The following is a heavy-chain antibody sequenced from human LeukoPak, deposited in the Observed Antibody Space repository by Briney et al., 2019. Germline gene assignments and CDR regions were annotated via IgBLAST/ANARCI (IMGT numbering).Heavy chain of an antibody. CDR2: IKSRTDGGTA. J-gene: IGHJ3*02. V-gene: IGHV3-15*01. CDR3: STRYYDTSGDTRGI. D-gene: IGHD3-22*01. CDR1: GFTVSSNY. Sequence: GGSLRLSCAAFGFTVSSNYMSWVRQAPGKGLEWVGHIKSRTDGGTAEYAAPVKGRFTISRDDSKNTLYLQMNSLKTEDTAVYYCSTRYYDTSGDTRGIWGQGTMVTVSS.